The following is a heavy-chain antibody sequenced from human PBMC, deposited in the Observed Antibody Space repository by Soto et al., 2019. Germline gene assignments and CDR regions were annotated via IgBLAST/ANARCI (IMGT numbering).Heavy chain of an antibody. CDR3: AKDITIFGGYYYGMDV. D-gene: IGHD3-3*01. CDR1: GGSISSGNYY. Sequence: SETLSLTCTVSGGSISSGNYYWTWIRQPPGKGKERIGYIFYSGTTYYNPSLESRVTISVDNSKNTLYLQMNSLRAEDTAVYYCAKDITIFGGYYYGMDVWGQGTTVTVSS. CDR2: IFYSGTT. J-gene: IGHJ6*02. V-gene: IGHV4-30-4*02.